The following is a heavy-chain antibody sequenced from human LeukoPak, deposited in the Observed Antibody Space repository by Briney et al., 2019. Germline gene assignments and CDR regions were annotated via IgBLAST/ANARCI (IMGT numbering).Heavy chain of an antibody. CDR1: GFTFSDYS. V-gene: IGHV3-21*01. CDR2: ISSGSTYT. CDR3: GRELRSAYDVLTGYYEYYYDFGLDV. D-gene: IGHD3-9*01. J-gene: IGHJ6*02. Sequence: GGSLRLSCAASGFTFSDYSMTWVRQAPGKGLEWVSSISSGSTYTYYADAVKGRFTISRDNAKNSLFLQMNSLRAEDTAVYYCGRELRSAYDVLTGYYEYYYDFGLDVWGQGITVTASS.